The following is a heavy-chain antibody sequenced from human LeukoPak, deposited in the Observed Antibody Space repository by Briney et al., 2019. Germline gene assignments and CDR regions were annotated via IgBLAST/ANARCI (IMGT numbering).Heavy chain of an antibody. Sequence: GGSLRLSCAASGFTFSSYAMSWVRQAPGKGLEWVSAISGSGGSTYYADSVKGRFTISRDNSKNTLYLQMNSLRAEDTAVYYCAKDHLRYSSGWYYFDYWGQGTLVTVSS. CDR3: AKDHLRYSSGWYYFDY. V-gene: IGHV3-23*01. D-gene: IGHD6-19*01. J-gene: IGHJ4*02. CDR1: GFTFSSYA. CDR2: ISGSGGST.